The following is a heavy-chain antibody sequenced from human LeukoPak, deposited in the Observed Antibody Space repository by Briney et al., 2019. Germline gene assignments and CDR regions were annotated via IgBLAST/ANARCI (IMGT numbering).Heavy chain of an antibody. CDR2: IYTSGST. V-gene: IGHV4-4*07. Sequence: SETLSLTCTVSGGSITSYYWSWIRQPAGKGLEWIGRIYTSGSTNYNPSLKSRVTMSVDTSKNQFSLKLTSVTAADTAVYYCARASHDYGDYSHFDYWGQGTLVTVSS. CDR3: ARASHDYGDYSHFDY. CDR1: GGSITSYY. D-gene: IGHD4-17*01. J-gene: IGHJ4*02.